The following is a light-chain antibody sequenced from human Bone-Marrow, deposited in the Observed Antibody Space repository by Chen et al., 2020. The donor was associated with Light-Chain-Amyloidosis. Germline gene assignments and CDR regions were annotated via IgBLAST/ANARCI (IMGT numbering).Light chain of an antibody. Sequence: EIVMVQSPATLSVSPGERATRSCRASQSVSSNLAWYQQKPGQAPRLLIYGASIRATGIPARFSGSGSGTEFTLTISSLQSEDFAVYYCQQYNNWPPLTFGGGTKVEIK. V-gene: IGKV3-15*01. CDR2: GAS. J-gene: IGKJ4*01. CDR1: QSVSSN. CDR3: QQYNNWPPLT.